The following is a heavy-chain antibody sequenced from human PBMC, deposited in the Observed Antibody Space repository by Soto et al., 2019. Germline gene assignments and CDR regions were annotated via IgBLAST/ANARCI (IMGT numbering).Heavy chain of an antibody. V-gene: IGHV1-18*01. J-gene: IGHJ4*02. CDR1: GYTFTTFG. D-gene: IGHD2-15*01. CDR2: TSTNNGDT. CDR3: GREYCRGGRCYSPDY. Sequence: EASVKVSCKASGYTFTTFGISWVRQAPGQGLEWMGWTSTNNGDTYYAPRFQGRVTVTKDTSTRTAYMELRSLGSDDTAVYYCGREYCRGGRCYSPDYWGQGTLVTVSS.